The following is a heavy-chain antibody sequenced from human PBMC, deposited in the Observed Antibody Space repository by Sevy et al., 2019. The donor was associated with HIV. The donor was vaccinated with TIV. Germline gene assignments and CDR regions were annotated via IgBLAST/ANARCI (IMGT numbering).Heavy chain of an antibody. CDR2: IYHNGSP. V-gene: IGHV4-4*02. J-gene: IGHJ5*01. Sequence: SETLSLTCAVSGGTISSTNWWSWLRHPPGKGLEWIGGIYHNGSPNYNPSLKSRVTISVDKSKSQFSLKLSSLTAADTAVYYCARDQVGSTSPNPWFDSWGQGILVTVSS. CDR3: ARDQVGSTSPNPWFDS. CDR1: GGTISSTNW. D-gene: IGHD3-10*01.